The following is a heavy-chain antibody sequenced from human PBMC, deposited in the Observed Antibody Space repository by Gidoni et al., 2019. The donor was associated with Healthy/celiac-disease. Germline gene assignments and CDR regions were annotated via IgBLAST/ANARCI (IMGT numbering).Heavy chain of an antibody. D-gene: IGHD3-3*01. Sequence: AISGSGGSTYYADSVKGRFTISRDNSKNTLYLQMNSLRAEDTAVYYCAPRIGDGITIFGKGGQGTLVTVSS. CDR2: ISGSGGST. CDR3: APRIGDGITIFGK. V-gene: IGHV3-23*01. J-gene: IGHJ4*02.